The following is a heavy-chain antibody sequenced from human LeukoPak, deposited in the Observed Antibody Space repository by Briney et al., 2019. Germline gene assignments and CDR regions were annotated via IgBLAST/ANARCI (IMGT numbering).Heavy chain of an antibody. D-gene: IGHD2-2*01. Sequence: GGSLRLSCAASGFTFSSYAMSWVRQAPGKELEWVSAISGSGGSTYYADSVKGRFTISRDNSKNTLYLQMNSLRAEDTAVYYCAKDPASYCSSTSCSEDYWGQGTLVTVSS. CDR2: ISGSGGST. CDR3: AKDPASYCSSTSCSEDY. CDR1: GFTFSSYA. V-gene: IGHV3-23*01. J-gene: IGHJ4*02.